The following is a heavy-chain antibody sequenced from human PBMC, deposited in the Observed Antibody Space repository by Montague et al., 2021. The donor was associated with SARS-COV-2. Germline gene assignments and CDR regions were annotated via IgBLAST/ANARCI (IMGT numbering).Heavy chain of an antibody. Sequence: TLSLTCAVSGGSIITGSNFYWGWIQQSAGKGLEWIGRIHSSGGTNYNPSLKSRLTMSVDSSANQFSLKLTSVTAADTAVYYCARDYYDSTGLNWFDPWGQGLLVTVSS. D-gene: IGHD3-22*01. CDR2: IHSSGGT. J-gene: IGHJ5*02. CDR1: GGSIITGSNFY. CDR3: ARDYYDSTGLNWFDP. V-gene: IGHV4-61*02.